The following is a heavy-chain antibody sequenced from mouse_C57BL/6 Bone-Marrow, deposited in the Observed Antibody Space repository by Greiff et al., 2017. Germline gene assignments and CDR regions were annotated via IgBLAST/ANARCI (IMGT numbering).Heavy chain of an antibody. D-gene: IGHD2-2*01. V-gene: IGHV10-1*01. CDR3: VRHDGYDG. CDR1: GFSFNTYA. J-gene: IGHJ3*02. CDR2: IRSKSNNYAT. Sequence: EVKLVESGGGLVQPKGSLKLSCAASGFSFNTYAMHWVRQAPGKGLEWVARIRSKSNNYATYYADSVKDRFTISRDDSESMLYLQMNNLKTEDTXRYYCVRHDGYDGWGQGTLVTVSA.